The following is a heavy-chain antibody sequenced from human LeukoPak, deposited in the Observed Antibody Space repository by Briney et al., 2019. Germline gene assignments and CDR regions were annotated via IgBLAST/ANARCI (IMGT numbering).Heavy chain of an antibody. J-gene: IGHJ5*02. CDR2: VDPEDGET. CDR1: GYTFTDYY. D-gene: IGHD3-9*01. CDR3: GRKGGGGGYDILTASAWFDP. V-gene: IGHV1-69-2*01. Sequence: ASVKVSCKVSGYTFTDYYMHWVQQAPGKGLEWMGLVDPEDGETIYAEKFQGRVTITADTSTNTAYMELRSLRSEDTAVYYRGRKGGGGGYDILTASAWFDPWGQGTLVTVSS.